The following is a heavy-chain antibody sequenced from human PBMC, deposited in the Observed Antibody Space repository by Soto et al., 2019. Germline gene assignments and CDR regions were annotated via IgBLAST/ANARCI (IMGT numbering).Heavy chain of an antibody. V-gene: IGHV1-18*01. CDR3: ASTSTVTLDGTFDY. Sequence: GASVKVSCKASGYTFTSYGISWVRQAPGQGLEWMGWISAYNGNTNYAQKLQGRVTMTTDTSTSTAYMELRSLRSDDTAVYYCASTSTVTLDGTFDYWGQGTLVTVSS. CDR2: ISAYNGNT. D-gene: IGHD4-17*01. J-gene: IGHJ4*02. CDR1: GYTFTSYG.